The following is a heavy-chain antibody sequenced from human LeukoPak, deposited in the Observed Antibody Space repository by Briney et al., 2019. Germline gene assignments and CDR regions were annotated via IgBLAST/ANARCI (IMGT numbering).Heavy chain of an antibody. D-gene: IGHD3-22*01. J-gene: IGHJ6*03. CDR3: ARDPNSSGYYYYYYYMDV. CDR1: GFTFDDYA. CDR2: ITWDAGST. Sequence: PGGSLRLSCAASGFTFDDYAMHWVRQAPGKGLEWVSLITWDAGSTYYADSVKGRFTISRDNAKNSLYLQMNSLRAEDTAVYYCARDPNSSGYYYYYYYMDVWGKGTTVTISS. V-gene: IGHV3-43D*03.